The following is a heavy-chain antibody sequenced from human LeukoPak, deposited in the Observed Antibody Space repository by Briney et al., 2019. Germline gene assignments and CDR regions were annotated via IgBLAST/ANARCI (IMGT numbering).Heavy chain of an antibody. Sequence: TGGSLRLSCAASGFAFSSYSMNWVRQAPGKGLEWVSSISSSSSYIYYADSVKGRFTISRDNAKNSLYLQMNSLRAEDTAVYYCARSRGSSSYWLDPWGQGTLVTVSS. CDR2: ISSSSSYI. J-gene: IGHJ5*02. CDR3: ARSRGSSSYWLDP. D-gene: IGHD6-6*01. V-gene: IGHV3-21*01. CDR1: GFAFSSYS.